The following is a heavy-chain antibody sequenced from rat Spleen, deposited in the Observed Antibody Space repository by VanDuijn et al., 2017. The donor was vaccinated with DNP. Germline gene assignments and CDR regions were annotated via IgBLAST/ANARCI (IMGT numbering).Heavy chain of an antibody. V-gene: IGHV3-1*01. CDR3: ARWNYYGYNGFDY. CDR2: ISHSGST. Sequence: EVQLQESGPGLVKPSQSLSLTCSVTGYSITSNYWAWIRKFPGNKMEWMGYISHSGSTSYNPSLKGRISITRDTSKNQFFLQLNSVTTEDTATYYCARWNYYGYNGFDYWGQGVMVTVSS. J-gene: IGHJ2*01. D-gene: IGHD1-9*01. CDR1: GYSITSNY.